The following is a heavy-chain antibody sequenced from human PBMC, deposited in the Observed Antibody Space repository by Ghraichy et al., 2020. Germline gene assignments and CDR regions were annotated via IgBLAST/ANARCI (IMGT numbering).Heavy chain of an antibody. J-gene: IGHJ4*02. Sequence: SETLSPTCLVSGGSIRDINSSWGTTYYWAWIRQSPGKGLEWIATVSNTGTTYYNPSLKSRVTISVDTSKNQFSLKVKSMSAADTALYYCARLRGGDSRGYYYDFDTWGQGTLVTVSS. V-gene: IGHV4-39*01. D-gene: IGHD3-22*01. CDR3: ARLRGGDSRGYYYDFDT. CDR1: GGSIRDINSSWGTTYY. CDR2: VSNTGTT.